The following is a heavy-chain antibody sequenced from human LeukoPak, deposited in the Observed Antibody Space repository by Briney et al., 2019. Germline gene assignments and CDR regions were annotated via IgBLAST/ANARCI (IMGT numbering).Heavy chain of an antibody. Sequence: SETLSLTCAVYGGSFSGYYGSWIRQPPGKGLEWIGEINHSGSTNYNPSLKSRVTISVDTSKNQFYLKLSSVTAADTAVYYCAASRSRRTGRYCSGGSCYSGVYFDYWGQGTLVTVSS. CDR3: AASRSRRTGRYCSGGSCYSGVYFDY. CDR1: GGSFSGYY. CDR2: INHSGST. D-gene: IGHD2-15*01. V-gene: IGHV4-34*01. J-gene: IGHJ4*02.